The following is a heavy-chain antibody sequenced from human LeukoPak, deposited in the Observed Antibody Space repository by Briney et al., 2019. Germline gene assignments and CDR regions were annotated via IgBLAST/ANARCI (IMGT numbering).Heavy chain of an antibody. J-gene: IGHJ4*02. CDR1: GFTFSSYT. D-gene: IGHD6-19*01. V-gene: IGHV3-21*01. CDR2: ISSSSSYI. CDR3: ARDSSGWSRFDD. Sequence: GGSLRLSCAASGFTFSSYTMNWVSQIPGKGLEWVSSISSSSSYIYYADSVKGRFTISRDNAKDSLYLQMNSLRAEDTAIYYCARDSSGWSRFDDWGQGTLVTVSS.